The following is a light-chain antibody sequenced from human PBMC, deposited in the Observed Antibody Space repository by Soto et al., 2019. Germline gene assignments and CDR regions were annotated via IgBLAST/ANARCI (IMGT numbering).Light chain of an antibody. CDR3: CSYAGRYIYV. CDR1: SSDVGGYNY. Sequence: QSVLTQPRSVSGSPGQSVSISCTGTSSDVGGYNYVSWYQQHPGKAPKVIIYDVSKRPSGVPDRFSGSKSGNTASLTISGLQSEDEADYYCCSYAGRYIYVFGTATRAPS. V-gene: IGLV2-11*01. CDR2: DVS. J-gene: IGLJ1*01.